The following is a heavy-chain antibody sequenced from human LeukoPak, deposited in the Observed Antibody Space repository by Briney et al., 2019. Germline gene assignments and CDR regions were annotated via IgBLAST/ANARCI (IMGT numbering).Heavy chain of an antibody. CDR3: ARSELGMDWYFDP. Sequence: ASVKLSCQVSGYTFTSYGISWVRQAPGQGLEWMGWTSAYNGNTNYAQKLQGRVTMTTDTSTSTAYMELRSLRSDDTAVYYCARSELGMDWYFDPWGRGTLVTVSS. D-gene: IGHD7-27*01. J-gene: IGHJ2*01. CDR2: TSAYNGNT. V-gene: IGHV1-18*04. CDR1: GYTFTSYG.